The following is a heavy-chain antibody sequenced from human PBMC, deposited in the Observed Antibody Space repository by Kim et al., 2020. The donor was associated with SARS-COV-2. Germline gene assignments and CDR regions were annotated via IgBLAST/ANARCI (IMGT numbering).Heavy chain of an antibody. J-gene: IGHJ4*02. CDR2: SI. Sequence: SINNNPSLKSRVTLSADTTRNQFSLKLSSVTAADTAVYYCARVDSGWYHYWGQGTLVTVSS. D-gene: IGHD6-19*01. V-gene: IGHV4-4*07. CDR3: ARVDSGWYHY.